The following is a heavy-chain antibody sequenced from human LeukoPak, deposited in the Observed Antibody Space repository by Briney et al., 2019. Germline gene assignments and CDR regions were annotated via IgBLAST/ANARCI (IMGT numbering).Heavy chain of an antibody. J-gene: IGHJ6*02. V-gene: IGHV3-11*01. Sequence: GGSLRLSCAASGFTFSDYYMSWIRQAPGKGLEWVSYISNSGSSIYYADSVKGRFTISRDSAMNSLYLQMNSLRAEDTAVYYCARGDFRNYYGMDVWGQGTTVTVSS. CDR1: GFTFSDYY. CDR2: ISNSGSSI. CDR3: ARGDFRNYYGMDV. D-gene: IGHD3-3*01.